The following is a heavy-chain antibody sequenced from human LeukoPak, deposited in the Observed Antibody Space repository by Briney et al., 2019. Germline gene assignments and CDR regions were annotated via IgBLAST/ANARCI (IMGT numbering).Heavy chain of an antibody. D-gene: IGHD5-24*01. J-gene: IGHJ1*01. CDR2: AYYGGSS. Sequence: SETLSLTCSGSGASVTTSKTYWGWIRQPPGKGLEWIGTAYYGGSSYYKTSLKSRVTSSFDTTKTHFPLTLASVTAADTAVYYCARLAGLGRWLQFTHWGQGILVTVSS. V-gene: IGHV4-39*02. CDR1: GASVTTSKTY. CDR3: ARLAGLGRWLQFTH.